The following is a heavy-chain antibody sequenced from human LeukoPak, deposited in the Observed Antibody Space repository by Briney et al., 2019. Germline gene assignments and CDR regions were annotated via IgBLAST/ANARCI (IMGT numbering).Heavy chain of an antibody. V-gene: IGHV4-30-4*08. CDR2: IYYSGST. CDR1: GGSISSYY. CDR3: ARGITIFGVVTSSLFDY. Sequence: SETLSLTCTVSGGSISSYYWSWIRQPPGKGLEWIGYIYYSGSTYYNPSLKSRVTISVDTSKNQFSLKLSSVTAADTAVYYCARGITIFGVVTSSLFDYWGQGTLVTVSS. D-gene: IGHD3-3*01. J-gene: IGHJ4*02.